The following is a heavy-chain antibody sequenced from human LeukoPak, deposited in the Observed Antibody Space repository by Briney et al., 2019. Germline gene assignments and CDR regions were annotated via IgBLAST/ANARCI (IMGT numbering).Heavy chain of an antibody. Sequence: SETLSLTCTVSGGSISGYYWGWIRQPPGKGLEWIGFIYYSGSANYNPSLKSRVTISVDTSTNQFSLKLSSVTAAGTAVYYCARDRDSSGWFDYWGQGTLVTVSS. CDR2: IYYSGSA. CDR1: GGSISGYY. J-gene: IGHJ4*02. CDR3: ARDRDSSGWFDY. D-gene: IGHD6-19*01. V-gene: IGHV4-59*01.